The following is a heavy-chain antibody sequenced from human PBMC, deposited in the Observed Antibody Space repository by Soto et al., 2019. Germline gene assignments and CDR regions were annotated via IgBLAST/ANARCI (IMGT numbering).Heavy chain of an antibody. CDR1: GGSISSYY. CDR3: ARDSGLELLGD. V-gene: IGHV4-59*01. D-gene: IGHD1-7*01. J-gene: IGHJ4*02. Sequence: SETLSLTCTVSGGSISSYYWSWIRQPPGKGLEWIGYIYYSGTTNYNPSLKSRVTISVDTSKNQFSLKLTSVTAADTAVYYCARDSGLELLGDWGPGTLVTVSS. CDR2: IYYSGTT.